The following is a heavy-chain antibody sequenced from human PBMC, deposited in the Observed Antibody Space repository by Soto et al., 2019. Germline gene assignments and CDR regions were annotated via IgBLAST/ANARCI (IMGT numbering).Heavy chain of an antibody. V-gene: IGHV3-30-3*01. Sequence: GGSLRLSCAASGFNFSSYAMHWVRQAPGKGLEWVAVISYDGSNKYYADSVKGRFTISRDNSKNTLYLQMNSLRAEDTAVYYCASRAGDYGDYYYYGMDVWGQGT. D-gene: IGHD4-17*01. J-gene: IGHJ6*02. CDR3: ASRAGDYGDYYYYGMDV. CDR2: ISYDGSNK. CDR1: GFNFSSYA.